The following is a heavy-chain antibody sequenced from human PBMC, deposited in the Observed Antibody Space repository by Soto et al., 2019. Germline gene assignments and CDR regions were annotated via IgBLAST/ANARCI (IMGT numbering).Heavy chain of an antibody. J-gene: IGHJ2*01. Sequence: QLQLQESGPGLVKPSETLSLTCTVSGGSISSSSYYWGWIRQPPGKGLEWIGSIYYSGSTYYNPSLKARVTISVDTSKNQFSLKLSSVTAADTAVYDGARLLVLTGWYFDLWGRGTLVTVSS. V-gene: IGHV4-39*01. CDR3: ARLLVLTGWYFDL. CDR1: GGSISSSSYY. CDR2: IYYSGST.